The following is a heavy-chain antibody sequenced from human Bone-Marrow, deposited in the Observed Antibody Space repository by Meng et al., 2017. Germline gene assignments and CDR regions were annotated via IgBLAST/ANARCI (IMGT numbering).Heavy chain of an antibody. CDR2: INHSGST. CDR3: ARGPTTMAHDFDY. V-gene: IGHV4-34*01. J-gene: IGHJ4*02. D-gene: IGHD4-11*01. CDR1: GGSFSDYY. Sequence: QAPLHHWGAGLLKPSETLSLTCVVSGGSFSDYYWSWIRQPPGKGLEWIGEINHSGSTNYNPSLESRATISVDTSQNNLSLKLSSVTAADSAVYYCARGPTTMAHDFDYWGQGTLVTVSS.